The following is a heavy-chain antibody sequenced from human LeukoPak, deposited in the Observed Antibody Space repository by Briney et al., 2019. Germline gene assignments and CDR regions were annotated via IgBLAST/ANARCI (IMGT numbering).Heavy chain of an antibody. D-gene: IGHD1-14*01. V-gene: IGHV4-59*01. J-gene: IGHJ5*02. CDR3: AKGGPEASAGLSWFDP. CDR2: TFYSGNV. Sequence: SETPSLTCTVSGDSITFYYWHWMRQPPGKGLEWIGHTFYSGNVKYNPSLESRVTISVDRSKNQISLNLNSVTAADTAVYYCAKGGPEASAGLSWFDPWGQGTLVTVSS. CDR1: GDSITFYY.